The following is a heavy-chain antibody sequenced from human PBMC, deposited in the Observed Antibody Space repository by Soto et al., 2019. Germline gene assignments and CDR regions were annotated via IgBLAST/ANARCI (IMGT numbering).Heavy chain of an antibody. V-gene: IGHV3-30-3*01. CDR3: ARGSTPKSIVGAPHFDY. Sequence: QVQLVESGGGVVQPGRSLRLSCAASGFTFSSYAMHWVRQAPGKGLEWVAVISYDGSNKYYADSVKGRFTISRDNSKNTLYLQMNSLRAEDTAVYYCARGSTPKSIVGAPHFDYWGQGTLVTVSS. J-gene: IGHJ4*02. D-gene: IGHD1-26*01. CDR2: ISYDGSNK. CDR1: GFTFSSYA.